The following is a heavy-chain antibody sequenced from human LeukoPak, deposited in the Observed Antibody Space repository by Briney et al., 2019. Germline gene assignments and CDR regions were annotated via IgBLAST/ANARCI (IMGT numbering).Heavy chain of an antibody. CDR1: GYTFTGFF. D-gene: IGHD1-7*01. J-gene: IGHJ4*02. CDR2: INPNSGDT. V-gene: IGHV1-2*02. CDR3: ARWGELTGVGN. Sequence: ASVKVSCKASGYTFTGFFMNWVRQAPGQGLEWMGRINPNSGDTSYAQKFQGRVTMTRDTSITTAYMDLSSLTSDDTAMYYCARWGELTGVGNWGQGTLVTVPS.